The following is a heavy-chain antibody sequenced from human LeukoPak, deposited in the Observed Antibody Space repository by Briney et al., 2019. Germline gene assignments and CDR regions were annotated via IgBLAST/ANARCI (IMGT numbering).Heavy chain of an antibody. D-gene: IGHD3-3*01. CDR3: ARYDGDFWSGRYNWFDP. Sequence: SETLSLTCTVSGGSISSGSYYWSWIRQPAGKGLEWIGRIYTSGSTNYNPSLKSRVTISVDTSKNQFSLKLSSVTAADTAVYYCARYDGDFWSGRYNWFDPWGQGTLVTVSS. CDR2: IYTSGST. CDR1: GGSISSGSYY. V-gene: IGHV4-61*02. J-gene: IGHJ5*02.